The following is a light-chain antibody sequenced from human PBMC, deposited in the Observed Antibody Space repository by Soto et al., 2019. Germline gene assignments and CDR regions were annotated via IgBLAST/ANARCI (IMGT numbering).Light chain of an antibody. CDR3: QQYGSSPPT. V-gene: IGKV3-20*01. CDR1: QSIGSSY. CDR2: GAS. J-gene: IGKJ1*01. Sequence: EIVLTQSPGTLSLSPGGRATLSCRATQSIGSSYLAWYQQKPGQAPRLLISGASSRATGIPDRFSDSGSGTNFTLTISRLEPEDFAVYYCQQYGSSPPTFGQGTKVEI.